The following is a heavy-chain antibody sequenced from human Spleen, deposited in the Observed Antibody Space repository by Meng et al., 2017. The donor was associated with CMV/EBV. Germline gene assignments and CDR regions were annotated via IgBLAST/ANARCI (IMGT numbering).Heavy chain of an antibody. J-gene: IGHJ4*02. CDR1: GFTFSDYY. CDR3: ARENSKSNYVFQYYFDY. Sequence: GGSLRLSCAASGFTFSDYYMSWIRQAPGKGLEWVSCISSSGSTIYYADSVKGRFTISRDNAKNSLYLQMNSLRAEDTAVYYCARENSKSNYVFQYYFDYWGQGTLVTVSS. V-gene: IGHV3-11*01. D-gene: IGHD4-11*01. CDR2: ISSSGSTI.